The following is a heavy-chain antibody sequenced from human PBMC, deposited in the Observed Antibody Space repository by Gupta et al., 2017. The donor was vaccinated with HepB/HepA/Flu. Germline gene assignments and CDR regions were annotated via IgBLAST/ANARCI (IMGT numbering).Heavy chain of an antibody. V-gene: IGHV3-72*01. CDR1: GFTFSDHY. CDR3: ARDGGGLDY. CDR2: IRNKANSYTT. J-gene: IGHJ4*02. D-gene: IGHD3-16*01. Sequence: EVQLVESGGGLVQPGGSLRLSCVASGFTFSDHYVDWVRQAPGKGLGWVARIRNKANSYTTEYAASVKGRFTISRVDSVNSVDLQMNSLKTDDTAMDYWARDGGGLDYWGQGTVVTVSS.